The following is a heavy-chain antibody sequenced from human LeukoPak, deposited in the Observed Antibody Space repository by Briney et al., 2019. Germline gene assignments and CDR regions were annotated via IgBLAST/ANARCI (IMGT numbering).Heavy chain of an antibody. CDR1: GFTVSSNY. V-gene: IGHV3-53*01. CDR2: IHKSAIT. Sequence: PGGSLRLSCAASGFTVSSNYMTWVRQAPGKGLEWVSVIHKSAITYYADTVKGRFTISRDNSKNTLYLQMNSLRAEDTAVYYCARPALDWGLEENWFDPWGQGTLVTVSS. D-gene: IGHD3-16*01. CDR3: ARPALDWGLEENWFDP. J-gene: IGHJ5*02.